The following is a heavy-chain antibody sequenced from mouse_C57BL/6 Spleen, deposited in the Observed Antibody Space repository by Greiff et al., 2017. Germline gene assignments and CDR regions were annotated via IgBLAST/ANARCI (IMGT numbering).Heavy chain of an antibody. CDR3: ARDGSSYVGYFDV. CDR2: ISYSGST. J-gene: IGHJ1*03. V-gene: IGHV3-1*01. D-gene: IGHD1-1*01. Sequence: DVMLVESGPGMVKPSQSLSLTCTVTGYSITSGYDWHWIRHFPGNKLEWMGYISYSGSTNYNPSLKSRISITHDTSKNHFFLKLNSVTTEDTATYYCARDGSSYVGYFDVWGTGTTVTVSS. CDR1: GYSITSGYD.